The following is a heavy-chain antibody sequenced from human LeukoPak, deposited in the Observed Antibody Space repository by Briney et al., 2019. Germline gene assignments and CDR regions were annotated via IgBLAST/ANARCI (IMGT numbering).Heavy chain of an antibody. J-gene: IGHJ4*02. Sequence: GGPLRLSCAASGFTFSSYWMHWVRQAPGKGLVWVSRTKSDGSSTSYADSVKGRFTISRDNAKNTLYLQMNSLRAEDTAVYYCARSSFGTYKLFDYWGQGTLVTVSS. D-gene: IGHD3-10*01. CDR2: TKSDGSST. CDR1: GFTFSSYW. V-gene: IGHV3-74*01. CDR3: ARSSFGTYKLFDY.